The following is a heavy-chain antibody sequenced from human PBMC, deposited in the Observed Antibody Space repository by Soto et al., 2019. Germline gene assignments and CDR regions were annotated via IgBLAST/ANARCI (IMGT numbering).Heavy chain of an antibody. J-gene: IGHJ4*02. V-gene: IGHV4-39*01. CDR3: ARQLAPTGQEGYEFDY. CDR1: GGSISSSSYY. D-gene: IGHD2-15*01. CDR2: IYYSGST. Sequence: SETLSLTCTVSGGSISSSSYYWGWIRQPPGKGLEWIGSIYYSGSTYYNPSLKSRVTISVDTSKNQFSLKLSSVTAADTAVYYCARQLAPTGQEGYEFDYWGQGTLVTVSS.